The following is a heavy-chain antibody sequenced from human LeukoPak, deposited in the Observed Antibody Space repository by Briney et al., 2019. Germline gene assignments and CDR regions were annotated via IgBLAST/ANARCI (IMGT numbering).Heavy chain of an antibody. CDR1: TFMFTSYS. CDR2: INSRSTTI. J-gene: IGHJ4*02. D-gene: IGHD1-14*01. CDR3: ASQDEETGGLHY. Sequence: GGSLRLSCSASTFMFTSYSMNWVRQAPGKGLEWVSYINSRSTTIYYADSVKGRFTISRDNANNSLYLQMNSLRAEDTAVYFCASQDEETGGLHYWGRGTLVTVSS. V-gene: IGHV3-48*01.